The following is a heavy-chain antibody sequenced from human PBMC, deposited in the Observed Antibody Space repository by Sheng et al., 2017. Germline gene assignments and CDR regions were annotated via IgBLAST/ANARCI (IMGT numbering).Heavy chain of an antibody. CDR3: ARDVSLPIEGAGDAFDI. V-gene: IGHV1-18*01. CDR1: GYTFKNYG. J-gene: IGHJ3*02. CDR2: ISAYNGNT. D-gene: IGHD1-26*01. Sequence: QVQLVQSGAEVKKPGASVKVSCRASGYTFKNYGISWVRQAPGQGLEWMGWISAYNGNTNSAQSLQDRVSLTTDTSTSTAYLDLRSLRSDDTAVYYCARDVSLPIEGAGDAFDIVGTKDTCHRL.